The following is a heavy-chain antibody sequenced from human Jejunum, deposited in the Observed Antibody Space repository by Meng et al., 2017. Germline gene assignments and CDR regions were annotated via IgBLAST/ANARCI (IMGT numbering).Heavy chain of an antibody. D-gene: IGHD6-13*01. J-gene: IGHJ6*02. CDR3: AKRITAASSSHYGLDV. V-gene: IGHV3-33*06. Sequence: GESLKISCAASGFSFSNYGMYWVRHVPGKGLEWVAVIWYDGSYKYYADSVKGRFTISRDNSRETLYLQMNSLTVEDTAIYYCAKRITAASSSHYGLDVWGQGTTVTVSS. CDR1: GFSFSNYG. CDR2: IWYDGSYK.